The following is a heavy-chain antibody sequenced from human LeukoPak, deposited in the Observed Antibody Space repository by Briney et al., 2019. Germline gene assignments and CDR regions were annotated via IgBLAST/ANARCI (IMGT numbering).Heavy chain of an antibody. CDR3: ARDRLGYCSGGSCYIT. Sequence: SETLSLTCTVSGVSISSGDYYWSWIRQPPGKGLEWIGYIYYSGSTYYNPSLKSRVTISVDTSKNQFSLKLSSVTAADTAVYYCARDRLGYCSGGSCYITWGQGTLVTVSS. J-gene: IGHJ5*02. CDR2: IYYSGST. CDR1: GVSISSGDYY. D-gene: IGHD2-15*01. V-gene: IGHV4-30-4*01.